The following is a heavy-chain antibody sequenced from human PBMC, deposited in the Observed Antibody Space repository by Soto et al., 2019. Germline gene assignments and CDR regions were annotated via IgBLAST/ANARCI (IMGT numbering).Heavy chain of an antibody. CDR3: ATSQGYTYGYNWFDP. J-gene: IGHJ5*02. V-gene: IGHV3-23*01. CDR2: ISGSGGST. CDR1: GLTFSNYA. Sequence: RRLSCAASGLTFSNYAMSWVRQAPGKGLEWVSAISGSGGSTYYADSVKGRFTISRDNSKNTLYLQMNSLRAEDTAIYYCATSQGYTYGYNWFDPWGQGTLVTVSS. D-gene: IGHD5-18*01.